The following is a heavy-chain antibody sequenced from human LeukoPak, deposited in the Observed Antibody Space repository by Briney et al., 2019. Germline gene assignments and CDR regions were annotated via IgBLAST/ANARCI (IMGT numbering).Heavy chain of an antibody. CDR2: ISNTDSTI. V-gene: IGHV3-48*03. Sequence: GGSLRLSCAGSGFIFSSYEMNWVRQAPGKGLEWVSYISNTDSTIYYADSVKGRFTISRDNAKNSLYLQMDSLRVEDTAVYYCARDGGLSNNVCLLDYWGQGTLVTVSS. D-gene: IGHD2/OR15-2a*01. CDR3: ARDGGLSNNVCLLDY. J-gene: IGHJ4*02. CDR1: GFIFSSYE.